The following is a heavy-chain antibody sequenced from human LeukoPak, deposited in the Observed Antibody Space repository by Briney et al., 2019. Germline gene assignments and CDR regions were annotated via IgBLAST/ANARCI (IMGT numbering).Heavy chain of an antibody. CDR1: GGTFSSYA. Sequence: ASVKVSCKASGGTFSSYAISWVRQAPGQGLEWMGGIIPIFGTTNYAQKFQGRVTVTADKSMSTAYMELSSLTSEDTAVYYCARDLYIGYGDNWLDPWGQGTLVTVSS. CDR3: ARDLYIGYGDNWLDP. CDR2: IIPIFGTT. J-gene: IGHJ5*02. V-gene: IGHV1-69*06. D-gene: IGHD5-12*01.